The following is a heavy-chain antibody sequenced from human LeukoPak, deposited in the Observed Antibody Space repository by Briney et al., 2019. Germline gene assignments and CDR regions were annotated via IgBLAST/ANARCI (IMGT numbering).Heavy chain of an antibody. CDR1: GYTFINYY. J-gene: IGHJ4*02. Sequence: GASVRVSCKASGYTFINYYIHWVRQAPGQGLEWMGIINSNTGSATYARKFQGRVTMTRDMSTSTVYMELNSLRAEDTAVYYCARSFGDYWGGLDYWGQGTLVTVSS. V-gene: IGHV1-46*01. CDR2: INSNTGSA. CDR3: ARSFGDYWGGLDY. D-gene: IGHD4-17*01.